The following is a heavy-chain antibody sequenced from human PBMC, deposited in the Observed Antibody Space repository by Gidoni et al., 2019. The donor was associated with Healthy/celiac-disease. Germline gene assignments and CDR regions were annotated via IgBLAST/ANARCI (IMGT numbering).Heavy chain of an antibody. J-gene: IGHJ4*02. CDR1: GYTFTSYY. CDR3: ARDPAPGSYYYDSSGYAY. D-gene: IGHD3-22*01. CDR2: INPSGGSI. V-gene: IGHV1-46*01. Sequence: QVQLVQSGAEVKKPGASVKVSCKASGYTFTSYYMHWVRQAPGQGLEWMGIINPSGGSISYAQKFQGRVTMTRDTSTSTVYMELSSLRSEDTAVYYCARDPAPGSYYYDSSGYAYWGQGTLVTVSS.